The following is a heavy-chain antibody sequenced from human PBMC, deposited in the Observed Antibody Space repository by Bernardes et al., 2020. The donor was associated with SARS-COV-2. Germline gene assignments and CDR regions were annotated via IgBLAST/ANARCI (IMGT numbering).Heavy chain of an antibody. CDR1: GFTFNMYA. CDR2: ISTTSSYI. J-gene: IGHJ4*02. D-gene: IGHD3-16*01. Sequence: GGSLRLSCAASGFTFNMYAMNWVRQAPGKGLEWVSSISTTSSYINYADSLKGRFTVSRDNANSSLYLQMNSLRAEDTAVYYCARDVLGGLDYWGQGTLVTASS. CDR3: ARDVLGGLDY. V-gene: IGHV3-21*01.